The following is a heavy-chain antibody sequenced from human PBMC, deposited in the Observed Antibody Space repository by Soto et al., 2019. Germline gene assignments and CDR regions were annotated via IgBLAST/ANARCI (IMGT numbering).Heavy chain of an antibody. CDR1: GFTFSDST. D-gene: IGHD4-17*01. Sequence: EVQLVESGGGLVQPGGSLKLSCAASGFTFSDSTLHWIRQASGKGLEWLGRIRSKTDNYATAYAASVNGRFTISRDDSKNTAYLVMNSLKTEDTAVYYCTRHFDGDVRIDDWGQGTLVTVSS. J-gene: IGHJ4*02. CDR3: TRHFDGDVRIDD. V-gene: IGHV3-73*01. CDR2: IRSKTDNYAT.